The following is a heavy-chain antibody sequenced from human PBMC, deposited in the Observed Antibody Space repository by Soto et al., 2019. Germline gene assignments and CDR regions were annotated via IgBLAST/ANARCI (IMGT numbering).Heavy chain of an antibody. Sequence: GGPLRVSWAASGFTFSNYAMSWVSQAPGKGLQWVSTISGSGDNTDYADSVKGRFTISRDNSKNTLYLQMNSLRAEDTAVYYCVKDGGMAYRNWYFALWGRGTLVTLSS. J-gene: IGHJ2*01. V-gene: IGHV3-23*01. CDR1: GFTFSNYA. D-gene: IGHD1-26*01. CDR3: VKDGGMAYRNWYFAL. CDR2: ISGSGDNT.